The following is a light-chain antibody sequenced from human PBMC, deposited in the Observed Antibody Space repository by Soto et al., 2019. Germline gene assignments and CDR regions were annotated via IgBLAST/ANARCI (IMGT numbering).Light chain of an antibody. CDR1: QSISNY. J-gene: IGKJ3*01. Sequence: DIQMTQSPSSLSASVGDSVTITCRASQSISNYLNWYQQKPGKAPKLLVYAASSLQSGVPSRFSGSGSGTDFNLTISSLQPEDFATYYCQQSYSTPFTFGPGTKVDIK. CDR3: QQSYSTPFT. V-gene: IGKV1-39*01. CDR2: AAS.